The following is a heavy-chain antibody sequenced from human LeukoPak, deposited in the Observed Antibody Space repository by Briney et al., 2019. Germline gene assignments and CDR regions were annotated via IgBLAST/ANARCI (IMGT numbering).Heavy chain of an antibody. Sequence: SETLSLTCTVSGGSNYWSWIRQPPGKGLEWIGYIHYSGSPNYNPSLKSRLTISIDTSKNQFSLKLNSVTAADTAVYYCARHSNWNGGVDWFDPWGQGTQVTVSS. CDR3: ARHSNWNGGVDWFDP. CDR1: GGSNY. D-gene: IGHD1-20*01. V-gene: IGHV4-59*08. J-gene: IGHJ5*02. CDR2: IHYSGSP.